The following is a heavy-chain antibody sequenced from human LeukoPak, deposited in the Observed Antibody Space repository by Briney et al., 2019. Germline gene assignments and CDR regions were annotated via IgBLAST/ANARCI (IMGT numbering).Heavy chain of an antibody. CDR1: GYTFTGYY. V-gene: IGHV1-2*02. CDR2: INPNSGGT. D-gene: IGHD6-19*01. CDR3: ARGGFYSSGWYGNWFDP. Sequence: ASVKVSCKASGYTFTGYYMHWVRQAPGQGLEWMGWINPNSGGTNYAQKFQGRVTMTRDTSISTAYMELSRLRSDDTAVYYRARGGFYSSGWYGNWFDPWGQGTLVTVSS. J-gene: IGHJ5*02.